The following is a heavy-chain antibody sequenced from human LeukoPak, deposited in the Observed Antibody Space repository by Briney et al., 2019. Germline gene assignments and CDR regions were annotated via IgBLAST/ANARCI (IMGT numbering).Heavy chain of an antibody. J-gene: IGHJ4*02. D-gene: IGHD2-8*01. V-gene: IGHV4-61*02. CDR3: ARRIVLMVYAKPFDY. CDR2: IYTSGST. Sequence: PSETLSLTCTVSGGSISSGSYYWSWIRQPAGKGLEWIGRIYTSGSTNYNPSLKSRVTISVDTSKNQFSLKLSSVTAADTAVYYCARRIVLMVYAKPFDYWGQGTLVTVSS. CDR1: GGSISSGSYY.